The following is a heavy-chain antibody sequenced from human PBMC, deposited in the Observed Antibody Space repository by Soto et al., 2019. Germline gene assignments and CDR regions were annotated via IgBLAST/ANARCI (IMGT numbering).Heavy chain of an antibody. CDR1: GGSFSGYY. CDR2: IYYSGST. J-gene: IGHJ6*03. Sequence: SETLSLTCAVYGGSFSGYYWSWIRQPPGKGLEWIGYIYYSGSTNYNPSLKSRVTISVDTSKNQFSLKLSSVTAADTAVYYCARDPGPLSLLAPTQPMDVCGKGTTVTLSS. D-gene: IGHD3-16*02. V-gene: IGHV4-59*01. CDR3: ARDPGPLSLLAPTQPMDV.